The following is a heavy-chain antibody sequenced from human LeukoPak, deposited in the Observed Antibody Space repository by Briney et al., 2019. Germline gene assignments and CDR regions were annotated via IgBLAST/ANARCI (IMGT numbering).Heavy chain of an antibody. CDR1: GGSFSGYY. Sequence: SETLSLTCAVYGGSFSGYYWSWIRQPPGKGLEWIGETNHSGSTNYNPSLKSRVTISVDTSKNQFSLKLSSVTAADTAVYYCARALRQPGYFQHWGQGTLVTVSS. J-gene: IGHJ1*01. CDR3: ARALRQPGYFQH. V-gene: IGHV4-34*01. CDR2: TNHSGST. D-gene: IGHD1-14*01.